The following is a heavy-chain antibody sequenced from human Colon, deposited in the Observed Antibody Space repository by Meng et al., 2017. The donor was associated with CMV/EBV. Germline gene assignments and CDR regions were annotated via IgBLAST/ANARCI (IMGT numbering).Heavy chain of an antibody. J-gene: IGHJ6*02. Sequence: ASVKVSCKASGYSFIGYYIHWLRQAPGRSLEWMGWINPNTGTPKYSQKFQGRVTVTRVPSISTTYMELGSLTSDDTAVYYCARGGARDYGVEVAAHWDYYYGVDVWGQGTTVTVSS. CDR3: ARGGARDYGVEVAAHWDYYYGVDV. V-gene: IGHV1-2*02. D-gene: IGHD3-3*01. CDR1: GYSFIGYY. CDR2: INPNTGTP.